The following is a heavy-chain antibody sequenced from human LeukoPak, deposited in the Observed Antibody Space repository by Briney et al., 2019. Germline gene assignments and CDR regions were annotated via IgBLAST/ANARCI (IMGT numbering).Heavy chain of an antibody. V-gene: IGHV1-18*01. CDR1: GYTFTSYG. D-gene: IGHD2-21*02. CDR3: ARDSEVTALLPYYYYGMDV. CDR2: ISAYNGNT. J-gene: IGHJ6*02. Sequence: GASVKVSCKASGYTFTSYGISWVRQAPGQGLEWMGWISAYNGNTNYAQKLQGRVTVTTDTSTSTAYMELRSLRSDDTAVYYCARDSEVTALLPYYYYGMDVWGQGTTVTVSS.